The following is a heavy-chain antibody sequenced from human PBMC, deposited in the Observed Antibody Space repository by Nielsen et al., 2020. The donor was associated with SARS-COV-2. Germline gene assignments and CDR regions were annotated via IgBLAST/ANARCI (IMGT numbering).Heavy chain of an antibody. V-gene: IGHV3-7*01. CDR3: ARVGSYGDPEYLDY. CDR2: IKLDGSEK. CDR1: GFNFRGYW. J-gene: IGHJ4*02. Sequence: GESLKISCVVSGFNFRGYWMTWVRQAQGKGLEWVGNIKLDGSEKYYVDSVKGRFTISRDNARNTLYLQMNSLRVEDTAVYYCARVGSYGDPEYLDYWGQGALVTVSS. D-gene: IGHD4/OR15-4a*01.